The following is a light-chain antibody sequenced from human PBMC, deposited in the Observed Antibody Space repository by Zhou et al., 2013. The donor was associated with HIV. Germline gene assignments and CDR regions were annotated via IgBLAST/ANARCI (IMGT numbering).Light chain of an antibody. CDR3: QQYYEYPRT. V-gene: IGKV1-5*03. J-gene: IGKJ1*01. Sequence: DIQMTQSPSSLSASVGDRVTITCRASQTINRFLAWYQQKPGKAPNLLIFGAGALERGVSSRFSGTGSGTVFTLTVSCLQAEDFATYYCQQYYEYPRTFGQGTKVEIK. CDR2: GAG. CDR1: QTINRF.